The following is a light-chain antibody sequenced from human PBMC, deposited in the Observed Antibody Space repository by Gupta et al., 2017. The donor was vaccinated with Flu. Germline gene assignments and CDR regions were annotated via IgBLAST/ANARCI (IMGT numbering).Light chain of an antibody. Sequence: VTPGQPASISCKSSQSLLHSDGKTYLYWYLQKPGQPPQLLIYEVSSRVSGVPDRFSGSGSGTDFTLRISRGEAEDVGVYYCRQSLQFPRTFGQGTXLEI. J-gene: IGKJ2*01. CDR1: QSLLHSDGKTY. CDR3: RQSLQFPRT. V-gene: IGKV2D-29*01. CDR2: EVS.